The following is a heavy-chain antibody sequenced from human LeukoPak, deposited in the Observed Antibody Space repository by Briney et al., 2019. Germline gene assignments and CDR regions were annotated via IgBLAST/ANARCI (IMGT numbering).Heavy chain of an antibody. V-gene: IGHV1-69*13. D-gene: IGHD5-18*01. J-gene: IGHJ6*02. Sequence: GASVKVSCKASGGTFSSYAISWVRQAPGQGLEWMGGIIPIFGTANYAQKFQGRVTITADESTSTAYMELSSLRSEDTAVYYCAIGRDTAMVQDYYYYGMDVWGQGTTVTVSS. CDR1: GGTFSSYA. CDR3: AIGRDTAMVQDYYYYGMDV. CDR2: IIPIFGTA.